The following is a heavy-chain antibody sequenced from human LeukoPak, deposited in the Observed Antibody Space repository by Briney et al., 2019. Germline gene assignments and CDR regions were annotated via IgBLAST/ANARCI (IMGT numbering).Heavy chain of an antibody. V-gene: IGHV3-30*02. CDR3: ARDVIAAAYIFDY. J-gene: IGHJ4*02. Sequence: PGGSLRLSCAASGFTFSSYGMHWVRQAPGKGLEWVAFIRYDGSNKYYADSVKGRFTISRDNSKNTLYLQMNSLRAEDTAVYYCARDVIAAAYIFDYWGQGTLVTVSS. CDR2: IRYDGSNK. D-gene: IGHD6-13*01. CDR1: GFTFSSYG.